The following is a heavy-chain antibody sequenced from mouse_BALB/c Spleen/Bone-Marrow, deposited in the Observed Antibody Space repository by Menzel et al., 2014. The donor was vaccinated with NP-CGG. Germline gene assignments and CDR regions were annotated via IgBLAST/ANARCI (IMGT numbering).Heavy chain of an antibody. Sequence: QVQLKQSGAELVWPGASVKLSCRASGYTFTSYWINWVKQRPGQGLEWIGNIYPSDSYTNYNQRFKDKATLTVDKSSSTAYMQLSSPTSEDSAVYYCTRYGNSHYYAMDYWGQGTSVTVSS. J-gene: IGHJ4*01. V-gene: IGHV1-69*02. CDR1: GYTFTSYW. CDR3: TRYGNSHYYAMDY. D-gene: IGHD1-1*01. CDR2: IYPSDSYT.